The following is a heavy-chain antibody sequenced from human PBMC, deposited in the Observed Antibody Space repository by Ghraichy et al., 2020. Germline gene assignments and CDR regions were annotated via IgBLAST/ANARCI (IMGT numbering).Heavy chain of an antibody. V-gene: IGHV1-46*03. CDR1: GYTFTSYY. CDR3: ARGGRSSSSPLSNWFDP. D-gene: IGHD6-6*01. Sequence: ASVKVSCKASGYTFTSYYMHWVRQAPGQGLEWMGIINPSGGSTSYAQKFQGRVTMTRDTSTSTVYMELSSLRSEDTAVYYCARGGRSSSSPLSNWFDPWGQGTLVTVSS. CDR2: INPSGGST. J-gene: IGHJ5*02.